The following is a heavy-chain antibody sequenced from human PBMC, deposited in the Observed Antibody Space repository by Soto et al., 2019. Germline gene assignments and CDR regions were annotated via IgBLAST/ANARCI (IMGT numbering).Heavy chain of an antibody. CDR2: IAEDGSKK. V-gene: IGHV3-7*01. CDR1: GFNFSTYY. CDR3: VRGGAALPH. D-gene: IGHD1-26*01. J-gene: IGHJ4*02. Sequence: EVQLVESGGDLVQPGGSLRLSCAASGFNFSTYYMGWVRQAPGKGLEWVANIAEDGSKKDYADSVKGRFTVSRDNADNQLHRQMHSLRVEDMALYYCVRGGAALPHWGQGAWVTVSS.